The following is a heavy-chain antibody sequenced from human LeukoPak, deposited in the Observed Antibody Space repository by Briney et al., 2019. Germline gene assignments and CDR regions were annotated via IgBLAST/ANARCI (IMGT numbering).Heavy chain of an antibody. V-gene: IGHV3-48*01. CDR3: ARDYMGIAVAGHYYYYGMDV. Sequence: SGGSLRLSCAASGFTFSSYSMNWVRQAPGKGLEWVSYISSSSSTIYYADSVKGRFTISRDNAKNSLYLQMNSLRAEDTAVYYCARDYMGIAVAGHYYYYGMDVWGQGTTVTVSS. J-gene: IGHJ6*02. D-gene: IGHD6-19*01. CDR1: GFTFSSYS. CDR2: ISSSSSTI.